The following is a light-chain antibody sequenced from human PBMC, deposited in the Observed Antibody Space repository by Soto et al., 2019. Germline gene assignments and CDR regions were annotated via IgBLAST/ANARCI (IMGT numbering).Light chain of an antibody. CDR1: QSISSY. V-gene: IGKV1-39*01. CDR2: AAS. J-gene: IGKJ2*01. Sequence: DIQMTQSPSSLSASVGDSVTITCRASQSISSYLNWYHQKPGKALKLLIYAASSLQSGVPSRFSGSGSGTDFALTISSLQPEDFATYYCQQNYSTPYTFVQGTKLEIK. CDR3: QQNYSTPYT.